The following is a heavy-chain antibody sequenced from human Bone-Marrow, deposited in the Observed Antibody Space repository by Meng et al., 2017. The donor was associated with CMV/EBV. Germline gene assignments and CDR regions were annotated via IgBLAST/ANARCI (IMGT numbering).Heavy chain of an antibody. D-gene: IGHD1-26*01. CDR3: VRYSGSYGDAFDI. CDR2: INPNSGGT. V-gene: IGHV1-2*02. Sequence: ASVKVSCKASGYTFTGYYMHWVRQAPGQGLEWMGWINPNSGGTNYAQKFQGRVTMTRDTSISTAYMELSRLRSDDTAVYYCVRYSGSYGDAFDIWGQGTKVTVSS. J-gene: IGHJ3*02. CDR1: GYTFTGYY.